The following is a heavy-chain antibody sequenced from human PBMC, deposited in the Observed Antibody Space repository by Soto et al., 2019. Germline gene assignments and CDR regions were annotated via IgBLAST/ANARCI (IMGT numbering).Heavy chain of an antibody. CDR3: ARGDLRDYVWGSYRSKGMDV. V-gene: IGHV4-59*01. D-gene: IGHD3-16*02. J-gene: IGHJ6*02. Sequence: QVQLQESGPGLVKPSETLSLTCTVSGGSISSYYWSWIRQPPGKGLEWIGYIYYSGSTNYNPSLTSRVTISVDTSKNQFSLKLSSVTAADTAVYYCARGDLRDYVWGSYRSKGMDVWGQGTTVTVSS. CDR1: GGSISSYY. CDR2: IYYSGST.